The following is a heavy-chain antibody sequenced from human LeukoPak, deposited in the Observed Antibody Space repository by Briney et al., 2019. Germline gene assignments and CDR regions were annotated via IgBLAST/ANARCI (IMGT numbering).Heavy chain of an antibody. CDR3: VKGSGTNDYGMDT. J-gene: IGHJ6*02. V-gene: IGHV3-30*18. CDR1: GFTFNRCG. D-gene: IGHD3-10*01. Sequence: GGTLRLSCAASGFTFNRCGMHWVRQAPGKGLEWVAVIVYDGSHQYYTDSVKGRFTISRDNSKNTVFLQMDSLRAEDTGVYYCVKGSGTNDYGMDTWGQGTTVTVPS. CDR2: IVYDGSHQ.